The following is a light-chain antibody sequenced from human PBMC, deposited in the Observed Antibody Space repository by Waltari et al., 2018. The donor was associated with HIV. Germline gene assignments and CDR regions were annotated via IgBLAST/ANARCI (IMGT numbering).Light chain of an antibody. CDR1: SSDVGGYNY. J-gene: IGLJ3*02. CDR2: EVS. CDR3: SSYAGSNNLV. V-gene: IGLV2-8*01. Sequence: QSALPQPPPASGSPGQSVTISCTRTSSDVGGYNYVSWYEQHPGKAPKLMIYEVSKRPSGVPDRFSGSKSGNTASLTVSGLQAEDEADYYCSSYAGSNNLVFGGGTKLTVL.